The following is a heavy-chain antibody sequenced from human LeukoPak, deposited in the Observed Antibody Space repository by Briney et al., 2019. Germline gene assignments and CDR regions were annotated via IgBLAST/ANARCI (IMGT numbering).Heavy chain of an antibody. V-gene: IGHV4-59*01. CDR3: ARGVAVALYYYYYYMDV. CDR2: IYYSGST. Sequence: SETLSLTCTVSGGSISSYYWSWIRQPPGKGLEWIGYIYYSGSTNYNPSLKSRVTISVDTSKNQFSLKLSSVTAADTAVYYCARGVAVALYYYYYYMDVWGKGTTVTISS. D-gene: IGHD6-19*01. J-gene: IGHJ6*03. CDR1: GGSISSYY.